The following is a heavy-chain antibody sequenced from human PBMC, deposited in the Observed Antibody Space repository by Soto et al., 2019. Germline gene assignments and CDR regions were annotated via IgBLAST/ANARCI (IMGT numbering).Heavy chain of an antibody. Sequence: ASVKVSCAASGFTFSSYAMSWVRQAPGKGLEWVSAISGSGGGTYYADSVKGRFTISRDNSKNTLYLQMNSLRAEDTAVYYCAKDFQGIYYYYYGMDVWGQGTTVTVSS. CDR1: GFTFSSYA. CDR2: ISGSGGGT. J-gene: IGHJ6*02. CDR3: AKDFQGIYYYYYGMDV. V-gene: IGHV3-23*01.